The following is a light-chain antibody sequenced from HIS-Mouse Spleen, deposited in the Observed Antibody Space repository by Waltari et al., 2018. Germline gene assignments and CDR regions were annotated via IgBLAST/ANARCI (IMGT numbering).Light chain of an antibody. J-gene: IGLJ3*02. Sequence: NFMLTQPHSVSESPGKTVTISCTRSSGSLASNYVQWYQQRPGSAPTTVISEDNQRPSGVPDRFSGSIDSSSNSASLTISGLKTEDEADYYCQSYDSSNHWVFGGGTKLTVL. CDR2: EDN. CDR3: QSYDSSNHWV. V-gene: IGLV6-57*03. CDR1: SGSLASNY.